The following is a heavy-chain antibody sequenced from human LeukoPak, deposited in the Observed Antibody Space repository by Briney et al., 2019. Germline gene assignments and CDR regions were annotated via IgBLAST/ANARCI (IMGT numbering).Heavy chain of an antibody. V-gene: IGHV1-18*01. CDR1: GYTFTSYG. J-gene: IGHJ6*02. D-gene: IGHD4-11*01. Sequence: ASVKVSCTASGYTFTSYGISWVRHAPGQGLEWMGWINAYNGNTNYAQKLQGRVTMTTDTTTSTAYMELRSLRSDDTAVYYCASYDSNYGNYYYGMDVWGQGTTVTVSS. CDR2: INAYNGNT. CDR3: ASYDSNYGNYYYGMDV.